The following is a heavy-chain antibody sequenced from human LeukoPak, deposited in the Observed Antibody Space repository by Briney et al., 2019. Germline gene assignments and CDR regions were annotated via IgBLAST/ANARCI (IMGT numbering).Heavy chain of an antibody. J-gene: IGHJ4*02. CDR1: GFTFRSYE. D-gene: IGHD6-13*01. V-gene: IGHV3-48*03. CDR2: ISTSGNTI. CDR3: AKAPSIAAAGTFDY. Sequence: PGGSLRLSCAASGFTFRSYEMNWVRQAPGKGLEWVSYISTSGNTIYYADSVKGRFTISRDNSKNTLYLQMNSLRAEDTAVYYCAKAPSIAAAGTFDYWGQGTLVTVSS.